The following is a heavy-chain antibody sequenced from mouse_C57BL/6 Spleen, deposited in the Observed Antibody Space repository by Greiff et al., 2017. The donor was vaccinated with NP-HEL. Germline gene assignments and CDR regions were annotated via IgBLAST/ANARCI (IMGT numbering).Heavy chain of an antibody. CDR2: IYPGDGDT. Sequence: VKLQQSGAELVKPGASVKISCKASGYAFSSYWMNWVKQRPGKGLEWIGQIYPGDGDTNYNGKFKGKATLTADKSSSTAYMQLSSLTSEDSAVYFCAREGEAAQATDYFDYWGQGTTLTVSS. V-gene: IGHV1-80*01. CDR3: AREGEAAQATDYFDY. D-gene: IGHD3-2*02. J-gene: IGHJ2*01. CDR1: GYAFSSYW.